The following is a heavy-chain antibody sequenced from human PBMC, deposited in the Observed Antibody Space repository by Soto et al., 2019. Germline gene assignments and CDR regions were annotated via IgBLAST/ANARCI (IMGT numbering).Heavy chain of an antibody. J-gene: IGHJ3*02. V-gene: IGHV3-48*02. D-gene: IGHD3-3*01. CDR3: ARDRRIFGVVTHDAFDI. Sequence: GGSLRLSCAASGFTFSSYSMNWVRPAPGKGLEWVSYISSSSSTIYYADSVKGRFTISRDNAKNSLYLQMNSLRDEDTAVYYCARDRRIFGVVTHDAFDIWGQGTMVTVSS. CDR1: GFTFSSYS. CDR2: ISSSSSTI.